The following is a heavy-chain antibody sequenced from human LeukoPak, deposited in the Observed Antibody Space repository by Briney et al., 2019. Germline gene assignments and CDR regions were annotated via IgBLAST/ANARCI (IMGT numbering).Heavy chain of an antibody. D-gene: IGHD6-19*01. J-gene: IGHJ4*02. Sequence: GGSLRLSCAACGFTLSRYCRTWVRQAPGRGLEWLDSIKQAGSETYYADSVKGRSAISRDNAKKSQYLQMNSLKAGDTAVYYCARVRTWVAVPGPFDYWGQGTLVTVSS. V-gene: IGHV3-7*01. CDR1: GFTLSRYC. CDR2: IKQAGSET. CDR3: ARVRTWVAVPGPFDY.